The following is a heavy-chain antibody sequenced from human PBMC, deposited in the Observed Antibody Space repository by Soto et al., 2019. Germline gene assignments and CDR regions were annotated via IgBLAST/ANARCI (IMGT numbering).Heavy chain of an antibody. Sequence: PSETLSLTCTVSGGSISSGGYYWSWIRQHPGKGLEWIGYIYYSGSTYYNPSLKSRVTISVDTSKNQFSLKLSSVTAADTAVYYCARVYDGSGTIDRPDNYFDYWGQGTLVTVSS. CDR1: GGSISSGGYY. D-gene: IGHD3-10*01. V-gene: IGHV4-31*03. CDR3: ARVYDGSGTIDRPDNYFDY. J-gene: IGHJ4*02. CDR2: IYYSGST.